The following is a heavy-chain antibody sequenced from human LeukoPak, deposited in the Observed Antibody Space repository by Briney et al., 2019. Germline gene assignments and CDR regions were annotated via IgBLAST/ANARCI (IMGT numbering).Heavy chain of an antibody. Sequence: ESGPTLVKLTKTLTLTCTFSGFSRTTGGGGGGWIRQPPGKALEWLALIYWDDAKSYSPSLKSRLTITKDTIKTHVVLTMTNMDPVDTATYYSAHRTRPTMVRGHAFDYWGQGTLVTVSS. CDR3: AHRTRPTMVRGHAFDY. J-gene: IGHJ4*02. V-gene: IGHV2-5*02. CDR2: IYWDDAK. CDR1: GFSRTTGGGG. D-gene: IGHD3-10*01.